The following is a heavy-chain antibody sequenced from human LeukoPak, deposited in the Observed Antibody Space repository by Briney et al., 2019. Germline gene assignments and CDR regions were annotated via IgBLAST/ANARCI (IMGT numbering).Heavy chain of an antibody. J-gene: IGHJ4*02. Sequence: QAGGSLRLSCAASGSTFSSYAMNWVRQGPGKGLEWVSYINADSVKGRFTISRDNAKNSLYLQMNSLRAEDTAVYYCARMTRYTYPAIDYWGQGTLVTVSS. CDR3: ARMTRYTYPAIDY. V-gene: IGHV3-48*04. CDR1: GSTFSSYA. D-gene: IGHD5-18*01. CDR2: I.